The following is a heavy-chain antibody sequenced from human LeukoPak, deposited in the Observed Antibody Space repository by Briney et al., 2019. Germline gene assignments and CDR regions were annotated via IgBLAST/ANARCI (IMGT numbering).Heavy chain of an antibody. Sequence: SETLSLTCTVSGGSISSYYWSWIRQPPGKGLEWIGRNYTSGSTNYSPSLKSRVTMSVDTSKNQFSLKLSSVTAADTAVYYCASLGYGAKGAAAGDFNYWGQGILVTVSS. J-gene: IGHJ4*02. CDR2: NYTSGST. CDR1: GGSISSYY. D-gene: IGHD4-23*01. CDR3: ASLGYGAKGAAAGDFNY. V-gene: IGHV4-4*07.